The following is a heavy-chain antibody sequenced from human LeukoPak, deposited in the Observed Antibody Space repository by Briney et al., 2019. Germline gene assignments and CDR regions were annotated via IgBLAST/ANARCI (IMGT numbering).Heavy chain of an antibody. Sequence: APVKVSCKASGYAFTGHYMHWVRQAPGQGPEWMGWIDPNSGGTDYAQRCQGRVTTTRDTSINTIYMELSSLRSDDTAVYYCARERVSVAGWFDPWGQGTLVTVSS. J-gene: IGHJ5*02. D-gene: IGHD6-19*01. V-gene: IGHV1-2*02. CDR2: IDPNSGGT. CDR3: ARERVSVAGWFDP. CDR1: GYAFTGHY.